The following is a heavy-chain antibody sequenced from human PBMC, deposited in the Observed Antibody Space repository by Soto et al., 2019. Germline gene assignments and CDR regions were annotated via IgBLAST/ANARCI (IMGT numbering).Heavy chain of an antibody. Sequence: SETLSHTCTVSGGSISSYYWSWIRQPPGKRLEWIGYIYYSGSTNYNPSLKSRVTISVDTSKNQFSLRLSSVTAADTAVYYCASPQRSSSRHYLHSYCGQRTFDIGSS. V-gene: IGHV4-59*08. J-gene: IGHJ4*02. D-gene: IGHD3-22*01. CDR2: IYYSGST. CDR1: GGSISSYY. CDR3: ASPQRSSSRHYLHSY.